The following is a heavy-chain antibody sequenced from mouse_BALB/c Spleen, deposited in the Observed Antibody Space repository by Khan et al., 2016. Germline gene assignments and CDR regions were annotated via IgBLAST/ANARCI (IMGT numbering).Heavy chain of an antibody. Sequence: EVQLQESGPGLVKPSQSLSLTCSVTGHSITSGYYWNWIRQFPGNKLEWMGYISYDGSNNYNPSLKNRISITRDTSKNQFFLKLNSVTTEDTATYYCARGTGAWCGYWGQGTLVTVSA. V-gene: IGHV3-6*02. CDR2: ISYDGSN. J-gene: IGHJ3*01. CDR1: GHSITSGYY. CDR3: ARGTGAWCGY.